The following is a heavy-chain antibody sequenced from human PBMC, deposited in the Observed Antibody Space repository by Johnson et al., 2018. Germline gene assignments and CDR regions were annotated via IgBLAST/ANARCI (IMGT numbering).Heavy chain of an antibody. Sequence: QVQLVESGGGVVQPGRSLRLSCAASGFTFSSYAMHWVRQAPGQGLEWVAVISYDGSNKYYAESVKGRFTIPRDNSKTTLYLQMNSLRAEDTGVYYRARDTGYSSIINGFYYYYYMDVWGKGTTVTVSS. CDR1: GFTFSSYA. CDR2: ISYDGSNK. J-gene: IGHJ6*03. V-gene: IGHV3-30-3*01. CDR3: ARDTGYSSIINGFYYYYYMDV. D-gene: IGHD6-13*01.